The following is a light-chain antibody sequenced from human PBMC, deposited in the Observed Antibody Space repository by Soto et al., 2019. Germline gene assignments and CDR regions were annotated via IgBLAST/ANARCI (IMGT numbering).Light chain of an antibody. J-gene: IGKJ1*01. CDR3: HQRSNWPPT. CDR1: QSVSTY. V-gene: IGKV3-11*01. CDR2: DAS. Sequence: EIVLTQSPATLSLSPGERATLSCRASQSVSTYLGWYQQRPGQPPRLLIYDASNRATGIPARFSGSGSGTDFTLTISSPEPEDFAVYYCHQRSNWPPTFGQGTKVEIK.